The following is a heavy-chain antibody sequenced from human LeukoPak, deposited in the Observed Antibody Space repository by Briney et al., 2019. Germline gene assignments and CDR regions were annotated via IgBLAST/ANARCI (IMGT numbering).Heavy chain of an antibody. J-gene: IGHJ5*02. CDR3: AKEIGYSSRGGVWFDP. D-gene: IGHD6-13*01. CDR1: GFTFSSYG. Sequence: GGSLRLSCAASGFTFSSYGMHWVRQAPGKGLEWVAFIRYDGSNKYYADSVKGRFTISRDNSKNTLYLQMNSLRAEDTAVYYCAKEIGYSSRGGVWFDPWGQGTLVTVPS. CDR2: IRYDGSNK. V-gene: IGHV3-30*02.